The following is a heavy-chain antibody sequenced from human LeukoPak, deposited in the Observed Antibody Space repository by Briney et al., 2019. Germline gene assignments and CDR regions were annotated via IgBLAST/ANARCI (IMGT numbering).Heavy chain of an antibody. CDR3: AKGHCSSTSCYGTGFDY. D-gene: IGHD2-2*01. CDR1: AFTFSTYG. V-gene: IGHV3-30*02. CDR2: IRYDGSNK. Sequence: GGSLRLSCAASAFTFSTYGMHWVGQAPGKGLEWVAFIRYDGSNKYYADSVMGRFTLSRDNSKNTLYLQMNSLRGEDTAVYYCAKGHCSSTSCYGTGFDYWGQGTLVTVSS. J-gene: IGHJ4*02.